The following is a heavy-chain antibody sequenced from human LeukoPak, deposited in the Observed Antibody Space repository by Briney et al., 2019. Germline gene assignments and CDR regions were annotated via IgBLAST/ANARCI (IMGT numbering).Heavy chain of an antibody. V-gene: IGHV3-21*01. CDR1: GFTFSTFS. Sequence: PGGSLRLSCAASGFTFSTFSMNWVRQTPGEGLEWVSSISGGSSYIYYADSVKGRFTISRDDSKNTLYLQMNSLRAEDTAVYYCARVDTAMVRGAFDIWGQGTMVTVSS. D-gene: IGHD5-18*01. J-gene: IGHJ3*02. CDR2: ISGGSSYI. CDR3: ARVDTAMVRGAFDI.